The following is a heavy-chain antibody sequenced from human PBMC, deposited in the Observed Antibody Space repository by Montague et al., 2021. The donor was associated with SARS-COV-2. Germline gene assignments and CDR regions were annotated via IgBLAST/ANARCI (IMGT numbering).Heavy chain of an antibody. CDR3: ARWGEYYDSPYYYYAMDV. D-gene: IGHD3-3*01. V-gene: IGHV4-59*12. CDR2: TSYSGST. J-gene: IGHJ6*02. CDR1: GGFISPYY. Sequence: SETLSLTCTVSGGFISPYYWSWIRQSPGKGLECIGYTSYSGSTDYNPSLKRRVTISIDTSKNQFSLKLSSVTAADTAVYYCARWGEYYDSPYYYYAMDVWGQGTTVTVSS.